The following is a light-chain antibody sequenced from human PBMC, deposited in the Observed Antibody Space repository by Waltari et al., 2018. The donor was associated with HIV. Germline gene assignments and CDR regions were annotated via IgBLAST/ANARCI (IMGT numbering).Light chain of an antibody. CDR1: QSVSSN. V-gene: IGKV3-15*01. J-gene: IGKJ5*01. CDR3: QQYNKWPPIT. Sequence: EIVMTQSPATLSVSPGERATLSCRASQSVSSNLAWYQQKPGQAPRLLIYGASTRATGIPARFSGSGSGTDFTLAISSLQSEDFAVYYCQQYNKWPPITFGQGTRLEIK. CDR2: GAS.